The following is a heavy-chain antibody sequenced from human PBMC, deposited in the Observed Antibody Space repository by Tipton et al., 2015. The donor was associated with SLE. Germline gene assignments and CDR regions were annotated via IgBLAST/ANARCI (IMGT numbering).Heavy chain of an antibody. CDR1: GCSFSGYY. Sequence: TLSLTCAVYGCSFSGYYWCWIRQPPGKGLVWFGEINHSGSTNYNPSLKSRVTISVDTSKSQFSLRLSSVTAADTAVYYCARRGIAAAGVDYWGQGTLVTVSS. CDR2: INHSGST. V-gene: IGHV4-34*01. CDR3: ARRGIAAAGVDY. D-gene: IGHD6-13*01. J-gene: IGHJ4*02.